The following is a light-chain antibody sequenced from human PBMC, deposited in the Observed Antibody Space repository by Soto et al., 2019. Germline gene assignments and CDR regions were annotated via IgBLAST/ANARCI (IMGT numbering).Light chain of an antibody. V-gene: IGKV1-9*01. J-gene: IGKJ3*01. CDR2: AAS. Sequence: DIQLTQSPSFLSASVGDRVTITCRASQGISSSLAWYQQKPGRAPKLLIYAASTLQSGVPSRFSGSGSGSEFPLTINIPQTEYFSTYSCQRLNGYPPTFGPGTTVDI. CDR1: QGISSS. CDR3: QRLNGYPPT.